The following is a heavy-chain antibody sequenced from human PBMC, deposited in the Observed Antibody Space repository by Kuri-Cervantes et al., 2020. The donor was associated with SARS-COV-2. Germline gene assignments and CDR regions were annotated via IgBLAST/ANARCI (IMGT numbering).Heavy chain of an antibody. V-gene: IGHV1-69*13. D-gene: IGHD3-22*01. CDR2: IIPIFGTA. J-gene: IGHJ4*02. Sequence: SVKVSCKASGTFSSYAISWVRQAPGQGLEWMGGIIPIFGTANYAQKFQGRVTITADESTSTAYMELSSLRSEDTAVYYCATRVDSSANRGPYYFDYWDQGTLVTVSS. CDR1: GTFSSYA. CDR3: ATRVDSSANRGPYYFDY.